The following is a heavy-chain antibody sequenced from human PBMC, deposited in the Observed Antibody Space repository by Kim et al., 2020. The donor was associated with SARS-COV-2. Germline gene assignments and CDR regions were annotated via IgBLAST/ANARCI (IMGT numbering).Heavy chain of an antibody. CDR3: AKAPREIAVAGTQDY. J-gene: IGHJ4*02. V-gene: IGHV3-30*18. D-gene: IGHD6-19*01. CDR1: GFTFSSYG. Sequence: GGSLRLSCAASGFTFSSYGMHWVRQAPGKGLEWVAVISYDGSNKYYADSVKGRFTISRDNSKNTLYLQMNSLRAEDTAVYYCAKAPREIAVAGTQDYWGQGTLVTVSS. CDR2: ISYDGSNK.